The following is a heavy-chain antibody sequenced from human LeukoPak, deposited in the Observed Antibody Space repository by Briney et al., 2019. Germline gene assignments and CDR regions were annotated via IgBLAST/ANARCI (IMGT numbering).Heavy chain of an antibody. CDR2: IYYSGST. V-gene: IGHV4-39*07. J-gene: IGHJ5*02. D-gene: IGHD2-8*01. CDR3: ARRLMFDP. Sequence: SETLSLTCTVSGGSISSSSYYWGWIRQPPGKGLEWIGSIYYSGSTYYNPSLKSRVTISVDTSKNQFSLKLSSVTAADTAVYYCARRLMFDPWGQGTLVTVSS. CDR1: GGSISSSSYY.